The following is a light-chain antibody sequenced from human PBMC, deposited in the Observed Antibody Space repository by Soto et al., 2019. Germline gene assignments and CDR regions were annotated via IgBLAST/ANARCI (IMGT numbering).Light chain of an antibody. Sequence: EIVITQSPATLSVSPGERATLSCRASQNIRRSLAWYQQRPGQAPRLLLYHASTRATGIPARFSGSGFGTDFMLTIGSLYDEDFAVYFCQQYDNWPPVTFGGVTNVDIK. V-gene: IGKV3-15*01. CDR1: QNIRRS. CDR2: HAS. CDR3: QQYDNWPPVT. J-gene: IGKJ4*01.